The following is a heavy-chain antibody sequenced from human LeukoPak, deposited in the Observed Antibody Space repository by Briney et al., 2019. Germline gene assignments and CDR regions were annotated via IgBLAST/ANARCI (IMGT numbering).Heavy chain of an antibody. Sequence: GGSLRLSCAASGFTFSSYAMSWVRQAPGKGLEWVSAISGSGGSTYYADSVKGRFTISRDNSKNTLYLQMNSLRAEDTAVYYCAKAWFGELSTYYYYGMDVWGQGTTVTVSS. J-gene: IGHJ6*02. CDR1: GFTFSSYA. D-gene: IGHD3-10*01. V-gene: IGHV3-23*01. CDR3: AKAWFGELSTYYYYGMDV. CDR2: ISGSGGST.